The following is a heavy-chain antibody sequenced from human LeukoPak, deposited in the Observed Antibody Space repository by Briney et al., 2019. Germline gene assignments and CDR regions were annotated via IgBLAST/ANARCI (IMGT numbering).Heavy chain of an antibody. CDR2: ISGSGGTT. V-gene: IGHV3-23*01. Sequence: GGSLRLSCAASGFTFYNSGMGWVRQTPGKGLEWVSAISGSGGTTYYADSVKGRFTISRDDSKNTLYLQMNSLRAEDTAVYYCAIEQWELKYWGQGTLVTVSS. J-gene: IGHJ4*02. CDR1: GFTFYNSG. CDR3: AIEQWELKY. D-gene: IGHD1-26*01.